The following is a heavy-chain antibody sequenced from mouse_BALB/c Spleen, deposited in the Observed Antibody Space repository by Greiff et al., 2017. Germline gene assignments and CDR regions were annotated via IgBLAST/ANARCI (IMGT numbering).Heavy chain of an antibody. Sequence: VQLQQSGAELVRPGTSVKVSCKASGYAFTNYLIEWVKQRPGQGLEWIGVLNPGSGGTNYNEKFKGKATLTADKSSSTAYMQLSSLTSDDSAVYFCARGGGYDDAMDYWGQGTSGTVST. CDR2: LNPGSGGT. CDR3: ARGGGYDDAMDY. CDR1: GYAFTNYL. D-gene: IGHD2-14*01. J-gene: IGHJ4*01. V-gene: IGHV1-54*01.